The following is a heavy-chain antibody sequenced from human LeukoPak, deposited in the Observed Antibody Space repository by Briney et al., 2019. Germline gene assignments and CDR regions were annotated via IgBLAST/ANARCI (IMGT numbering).Heavy chain of an antibody. CDR1: GGSISSYY. CDR2: INHSGST. CDR3: AIAPWSGSYSRGAFDI. D-gene: IGHD1-26*01. V-gene: IGHV4-34*01. Sequence: SETLSLTCTVSGGSISSYYWSWIRQPPGKGLEWIGEINHSGSTNYNPSLKSRVTISVDTSKNQFSLKLSSVTAADTAVYYCAIAPWSGSYSRGAFDIWGQGTMVTVSS. J-gene: IGHJ3*02.